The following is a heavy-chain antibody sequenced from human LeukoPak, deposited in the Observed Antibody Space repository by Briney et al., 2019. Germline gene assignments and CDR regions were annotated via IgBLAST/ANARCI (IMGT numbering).Heavy chain of an antibody. CDR1: GGSISSSSYY. Sequence: SETLPLTCTVSGGSISSSSYYWGWIRQPPGKGLEWIGSIYYSGSTYYNPSLKSRVTISVDTSKNQFSLKLSSVTAADTAVYYCARLVTGIAAAGIDYWGQGTLVTVSS. D-gene: IGHD6-13*01. J-gene: IGHJ4*02. CDR3: ARLVTGIAAAGIDY. V-gene: IGHV4-39*01. CDR2: IYYSGST.